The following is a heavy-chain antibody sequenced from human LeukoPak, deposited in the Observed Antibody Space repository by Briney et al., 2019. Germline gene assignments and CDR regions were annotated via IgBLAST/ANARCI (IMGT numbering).Heavy chain of an antibody. CDR3: ARPSNSDYLDAFDI. CDR1: GFTFSSYE. Sequence: PGGSLRLSCAASGFTFSSYEMNWVRQPPGKGLEWIGEINHSGSTNYNPSLKSRVTISVDTSKNQFSLKLSSVTAADTAVYYCARPSNSDYLDAFDIWGQGTVVTVSS. J-gene: IGHJ3*02. CDR2: INHSGST. D-gene: IGHD2/OR15-2a*01. V-gene: IGHV4-34*01.